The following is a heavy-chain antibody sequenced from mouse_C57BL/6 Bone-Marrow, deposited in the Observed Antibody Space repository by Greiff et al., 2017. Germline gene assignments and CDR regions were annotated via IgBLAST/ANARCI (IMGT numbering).Heavy chain of an antibody. CDR2: SRNKANDYTT. CDR3: ARDNGRDAMDY. Sequence: DVKLVESGGGLVQSGRSLRLSCATSGFTFSDFYMEWVRQAPGKGLEWIAASRNKANDYTTEYSASVKGRFIVSRDTSQSILYLQMNALRAEDTAIYYCARDNGRDAMDYWGQGTSVTVSS. D-gene: IGHD1-1*01. V-gene: IGHV7-1*01. J-gene: IGHJ4*01. CDR1: GFTFSDFY.